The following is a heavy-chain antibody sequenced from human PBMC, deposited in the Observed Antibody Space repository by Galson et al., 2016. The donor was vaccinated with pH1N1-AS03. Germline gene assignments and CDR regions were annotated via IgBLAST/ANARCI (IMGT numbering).Heavy chain of an antibody. Sequence: TLSLTCTVSGGSISSGNYFWNWIRQHPGKGLEWIGLIYDSGSTFYNPSLKSRVSISVDTSKNQFSLKLNSVTAADTAVYYFASVSLAYCSSTSCFRFDPWGQGTLVTVSS. J-gene: IGHJ5*02. D-gene: IGHD2-2*01. CDR1: GGSISSGNYF. CDR2: IYDSGST. CDR3: ASVSLAYCSSTSCFRFDP. V-gene: IGHV4-31*03.